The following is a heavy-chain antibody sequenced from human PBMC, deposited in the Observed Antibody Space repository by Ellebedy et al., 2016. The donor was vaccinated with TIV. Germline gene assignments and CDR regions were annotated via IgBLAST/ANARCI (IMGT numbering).Heavy chain of an antibody. V-gene: IGHV2-70*01. Sequence: SGPTLVKPTQTLTLTCTFSGFSLSSSGMCVTWIRQPPGKALEWLALIDWDDDKFYNTSLRTRLTISKDTPKNQVVLTMTNMDPVDTATYYCARIRTSGWEGIDYWGQGTLVTVSS. CDR1: GFSLSSSGMC. CDR2: IDWDDDK. J-gene: IGHJ4*02. CDR3: ARIRTSGWEGIDY. D-gene: IGHD6-19*01.